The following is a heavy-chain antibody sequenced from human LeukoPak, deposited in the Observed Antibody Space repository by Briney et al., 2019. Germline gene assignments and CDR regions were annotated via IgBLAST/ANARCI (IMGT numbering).Heavy chain of an antibody. CDR3: ARDGEKGGYSYGNNYFDY. D-gene: IGHD5-18*01. V-gene: IGHV4-39*07. Sequence: SETLSLTCTVSGGSISSSSYYWGWIRQPPGKGLEWIGSIYYSGSTYYNPSLKSRVTISVDTSKNQFSLKLSSVTAADTAVYYCARDGEKGGYSYGNNYFDYWGQGTLVTVSS. J-gene: IGHJ4*02. CDR1: GGSISSSSYY. CDR2: IYYSGST.